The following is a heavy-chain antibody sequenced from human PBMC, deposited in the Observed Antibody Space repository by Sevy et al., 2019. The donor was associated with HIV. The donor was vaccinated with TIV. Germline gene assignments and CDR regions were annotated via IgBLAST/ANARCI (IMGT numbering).Heavy chain of an antibody. Sequence: GGSLRLSCAASGFTFSSYAMHWVRQAPGKGLEWVAVISYDESNKHYADSVKGRFTISRDNSKNTLYLQMNSLRAEDTAVYYCARDYLDGIVLWYYYMDVWGKGTTVTVSS. D-gene: IGHD2-8*01. CDR3: ARDYLDGIVLWYYYMDV. CDR1: GFTFSSYA. CDR2: ISYDESNK. V-gene: IGHV3-30-3*01. J-gene: IGHJ6*03.